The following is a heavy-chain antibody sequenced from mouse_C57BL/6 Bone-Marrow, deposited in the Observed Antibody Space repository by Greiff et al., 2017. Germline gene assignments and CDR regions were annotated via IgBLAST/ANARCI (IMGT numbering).Heavy chain of an antibody. V-gene: IGHV1-39*01. D-gene: IGHD1-1*01. CDR1: GFTFTDYY. Sequence: EVQLQQSGPVLVKPGPSVKISCKASGFTFTDYYMHWVKQSNGKSLEWIGVINPNYGTTSYNQKFKGKATLTVDQSSSTAYMQLNSLTSEDSAVYYCAIDTTVVAEGFAYWGQGTLVTVSA. J-gene: IGHJ3*01. CDR2: INPNYGTT. CDR3: AIDTTVVAEGFAY.